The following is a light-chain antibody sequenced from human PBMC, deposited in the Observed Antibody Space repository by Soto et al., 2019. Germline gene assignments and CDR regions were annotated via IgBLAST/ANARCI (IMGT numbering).Light chain of an antibody. V-gene: IGLV2-18*02. CDR1: SSDVGSYNR. CDR3: SSFTSSSTYV. J-gene: IGLJ1*01. Sequence: QSALTQPPSVSGSPGHSVAISCSGTSSDVGSYNRASWYQQPPGTAPKLMIYDVSNRPSGVPDRFSGSKSGNTASLTISGLQAEDEADYYCSSFTSSSTYVFGTGTKVTVL. CDR2: DVS.